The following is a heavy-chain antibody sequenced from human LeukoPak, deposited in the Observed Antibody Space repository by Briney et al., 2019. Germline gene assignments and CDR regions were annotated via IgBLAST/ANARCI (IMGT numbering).Heavy chain of an antibody. CDR1: GYAFTSYY. Sequence: ASVKVSCKASGYAFTSYYMHWVRQAPGQGLEWMGIINPSGGSTSYAQKFQGRVTMTRDTSTSTVYMELSSLRSEDTAVYYCARVSNGLERWYYFDYWGQGTLVTVSS. CDR2: INPSGGST. J-gene: IGHJ4*02. V-gene: IGHV1-46*01. D-gene: IGHD4-23*01. CDR3: ARVSNGLERWYYFDY.